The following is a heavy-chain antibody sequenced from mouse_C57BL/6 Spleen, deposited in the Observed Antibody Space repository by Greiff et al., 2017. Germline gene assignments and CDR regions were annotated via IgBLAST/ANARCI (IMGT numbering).Heavy chain of an antibody. CDR1: GYTFTSYW. V-gene: IGHV1-64*01. CDR2: IHPNSGST. Sequence: QVQLQQPGAELVKPGASVKLSCKASGYTFTSYWMHWVKQRPGQGLEWIGMIHPNSGSTNYNEKFKGKATLTVDKSSSTAYMQLSSLASEDSAVYYCAINWDGYYFDDWGQGTTLTAAS. J-gene: IGHJ2*01. D-gene: IGHD4-1*02. CDR3: AINWDGYYFDD.